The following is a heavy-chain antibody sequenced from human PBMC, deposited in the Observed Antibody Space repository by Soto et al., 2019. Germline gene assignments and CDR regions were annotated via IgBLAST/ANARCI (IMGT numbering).Heavy chain of an antibody. D-gene: IGHD2-15*01. Sequence: GGSLRLSCAASGFTFSSYAMSWVRQAPGKGLEWVSAISGSGGSTYYADSVKGRFTISGDNSKNTLYLQMNSLRAEDTAVYYCAKLTDGYRSGYPRGLNYFDYWGQGTLVTVSS. V-gene: IGHV3-23*01. CDR2: ISGSGGST. CDR1: GFTFSSYA. CDR3: AKLTDGYRSGYPRGLNYFDY. J-gene: IGHJ4*02.